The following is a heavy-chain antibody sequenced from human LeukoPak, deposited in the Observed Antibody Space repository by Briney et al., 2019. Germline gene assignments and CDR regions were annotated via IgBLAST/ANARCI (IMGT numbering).Heavy chain of an antibody. D-gene: IGHD2-2*01. V-gene: IGHV4-61*02. J-gene: IGHJ4*02. CDR2: IYTSGST. CDR1: GGSISSGSYY. CDR3: ARVPATVNTAAGAPFDY. Sequence: SETLSLTCTVSGGSISSGSYYWGWIRQPAGKGLEWIGRIYTSGSTNYNPSLKSRVTISVDTSKNQFSLKLSSVTAADTAVYYCARVPATVNTAAGAPFDYWGQGTLVTVSS.